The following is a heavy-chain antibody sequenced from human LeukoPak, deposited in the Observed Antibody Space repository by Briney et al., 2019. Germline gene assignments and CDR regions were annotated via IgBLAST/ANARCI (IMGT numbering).Heavy chain of an antibody. D-gene: IGHD3-10*01. J-gene: IGHJ3*02. V-gene: IGHV4-61*01. CDR2: VYNSGST. CDR3: ASRAKLYSGSGSPGDAFEI. CDR1: GGSISGGTYY. Sequence: KPSETLSLTCTVSGGSISGGTYYWSWIRQPPGKGLEWIGFVYNSGSTNYNPSLKSRVTISVDTSKNKFSLKLTSVTAADTAIYFCASRAKLYSGSGSPGDAFEIWGQGTMVTVSS.